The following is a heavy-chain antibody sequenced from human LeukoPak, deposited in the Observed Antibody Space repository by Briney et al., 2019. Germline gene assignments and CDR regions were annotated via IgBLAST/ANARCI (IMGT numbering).Heavy chain of an antibody. Sequence: GGSLTLSCAASGFIFKNAWMTWVRQAPGKGLEWVGRIKTKTSGGTPDYAAPARGRFINSRDDSNSTLHLQMDNLNTEDAGVYYCATYSSGWKFEHWGQGTLVSVSS. CDR1: GFIFKNAW. D-gene: IGHD6-19*01. CDR2: IKTKTSGGTP. V-gene: IGHV3-15*01. J-gene: IGHJ4*02. CDR3: ATYSSGWKFEH.